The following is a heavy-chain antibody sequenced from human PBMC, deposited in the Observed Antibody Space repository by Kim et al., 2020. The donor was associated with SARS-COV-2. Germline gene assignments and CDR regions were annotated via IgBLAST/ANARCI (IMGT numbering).Heavy chain of an antibody. V-gene: IGHV3-30*18. Sequence: GGSVRLSCAASGFTFSSYGMHWVRQAPGKGLEWVAIISYDGSNKYYADSVKGRFTISRDNSKNTLYLQMDSLRGEDTAVYYCAKGTLREWGAFDIWGQGTMVTVSS. CDR1: GFTFSSYG. J-gene: IGHJ3*02. D-gene: IGHD3-3*01. CDR3: AKGTLREWGAFDI. CDR2: ISYDGSNK.